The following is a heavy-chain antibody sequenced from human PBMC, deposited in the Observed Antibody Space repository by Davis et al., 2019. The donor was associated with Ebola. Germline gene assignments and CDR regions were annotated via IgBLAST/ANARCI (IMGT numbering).Heavy chain of an antibody. CDR2: INPHNGNT. J-gene: IGHJ6*04. D-gene: IGHD4-11*01. Sequence: AASVKVSCKASGYTFTNYGITWVRQAPGQGLEWMGWINPHNGNTNYAQNVQGRVTMTTDTSTSTAYMEVGILRSDDTAVYYCARDGANDYSNYYYYYYGMDVWGKGTTVTVSS. V-gene: IGHV1-18*04. CDR1: GYTFTNYG. CDR3: ARDGANDYSNYYYYYYGMDV.